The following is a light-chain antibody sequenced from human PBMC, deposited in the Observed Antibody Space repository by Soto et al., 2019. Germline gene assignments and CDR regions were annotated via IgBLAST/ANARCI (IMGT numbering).Light chain of an antibody. CDR2: WAS. CDR1: QSVLHSFNNKNY. CDR3: QQYYSAPIT. V-gene: IGKV4-1*01. J-gene: IGKJ5*01. Sequence: DIVMTQSPDSLAVSLGERATINCKSSQSVLHSFNNKNYLVWYQQKPGQPPKLLIYWASTRESGVPDRLSGSGSGTDFTLTISSLQAEDVAVYYCQQYYSAPITFGQGTRLEIK.